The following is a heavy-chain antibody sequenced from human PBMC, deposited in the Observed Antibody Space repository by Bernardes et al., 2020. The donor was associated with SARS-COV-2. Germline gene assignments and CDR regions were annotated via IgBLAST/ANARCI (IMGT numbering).Heavy chain of an antibody. CDR3: VRQLFPRWFDA. CDR2: MHNSGDT. V-gene: IGHV4-30-4*01. Sequence: SETLSLTCTVTGGSINSGDYYWTWIRQPPGKGLEWVGYMHNSGDTYYNPSLKRRRALSVDASKNQFSLTLGSVAAADTALYFCVRQLFPRWFDAWGQRTLVTVSS. CDR1: GGSINSGDYY. J-gene: IGHJ5*02. D-gene: IGHD2-15*01.